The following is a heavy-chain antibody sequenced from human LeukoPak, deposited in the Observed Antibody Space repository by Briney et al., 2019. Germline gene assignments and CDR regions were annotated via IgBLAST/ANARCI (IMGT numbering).Heavy chain of an antibody. V-gene: IGHV4-59*01. CDR3: ARDLGDESFDY. D-gene: IGHD4-17*01. Sequence: SETLSLTCTVSGGSISSYHWSWIRQPPGKGLKWIGYIYYSGSTNYNPSLKSRVTISVDTSKNQFSLKLSSVTAADTAVYYCARDLGDESFDYWGQGTLVTVSS. CDR1: GGSISSYH. J-gene: IGHJ4*02. CDR2: IYYSGST.